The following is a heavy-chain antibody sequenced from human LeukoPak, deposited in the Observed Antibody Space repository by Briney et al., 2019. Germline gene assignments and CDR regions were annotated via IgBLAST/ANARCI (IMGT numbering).Heavy chain of an antibody. D-gene: IGHD4-17*01. Sequence: ASVKVSCKASGYNFTPYFMHWVRQAPGQGLDWMGIINPSGGSTSYAQKFQGRVTMTRDTSTSTVYMELSSLRSEDTAVYYCARDSADYGDYDYWGQGTLVTVSS. J-gene: IGHJ4*02. CDR3: ARDSADYGDYDY. V-gene: IGHV1-46*01. CDR2: INPSGGST. CDR1: GYNFTPYF.